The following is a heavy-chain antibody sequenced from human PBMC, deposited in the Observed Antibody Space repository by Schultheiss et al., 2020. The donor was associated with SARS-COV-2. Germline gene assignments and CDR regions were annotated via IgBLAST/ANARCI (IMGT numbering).Heavy chain of an antibody. Sequence: GGSLRLSCAASGLTFNTYGMTWLRQAPGKGLEWVSGISWNSGSIGYADSVKGRFTISRDNAKNSLYLQMNSLRAEDTAIYYCARNFGASIGYDYWGQGTLVTVSS. V-gene: IGHV3-20*04. D-gene: IGHD3-3*01. CDR1: GLTFNTYG. CDR3: ARNFGASIGYDY. J-gene: IGHJ4*02. CDR2: ISWNSGSI.